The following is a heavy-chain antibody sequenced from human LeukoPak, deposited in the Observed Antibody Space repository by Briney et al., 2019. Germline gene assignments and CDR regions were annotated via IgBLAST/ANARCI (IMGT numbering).Heavy chain of an antibody. CDR1: GFTFNKYG. J-gene: IGHJ4*01. D-gene: IGHD1-26*01. Sequence: GGSLRLSCAGSGFTFNKYGIHWVRQAPGKGLEWVSVITFNGSDKYYADSVKGRFTISRDNPKNTLYLQMNSLGTEDTAVYYCARHSAEKYTGAYRWALPYDYW. V-gene: IGHV3-30*03. CDR3: ARHSAEKYTGAYRWALPYDY. CDR2: ITFNGSDK.